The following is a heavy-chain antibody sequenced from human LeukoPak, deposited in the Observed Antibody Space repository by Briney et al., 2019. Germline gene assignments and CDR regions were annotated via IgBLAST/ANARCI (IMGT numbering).Heavy chain of an antibody. CDR1: GFTFSSYW. D-gene: IGHD3-10*01. CDR2: IKQDGSEK. CDR3: AKGFYGSGSYSDSNFDY. Sequence: GGSLRLSCAASGFTFSSYWMSWVRQAPGKGLEWVANIKQDGSEKYYVDSVKGRFTISRDNAKNSLYLQMNSLRAEDTAVYYCAKGFYGSGSYSDSNFDYWGQGTLVTVSS. J-gene: IGHJ4*02. V-gene: IGHV3-7*01.